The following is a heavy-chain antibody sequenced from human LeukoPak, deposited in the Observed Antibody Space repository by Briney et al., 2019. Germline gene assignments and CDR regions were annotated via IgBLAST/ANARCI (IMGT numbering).Heavy chain of an antibody. Sequence: GGSLRLSRAASGFTFSSYSMNWVRQAPGKGLEWVSYISSSSSTIYYADSVKGRFTISRDNAKNSLYLQMNSLRDEDTAVYYCAGGYYDSRTFDIWGQGTMVTVSS. V-gene: IGHV3-48*02. D-gene: IGHD3-22*01. CDR2: ISSSSSTI. CDR1: GFTFSSYS. CDR3: AGGYYDSRTFDI. J-gene: IGHJ3*02.